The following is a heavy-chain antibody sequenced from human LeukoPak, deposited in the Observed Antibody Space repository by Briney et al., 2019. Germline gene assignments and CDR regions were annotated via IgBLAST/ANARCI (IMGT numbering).Heavy chain of an antibody. CDR2: IYSSGST. J-gene: IGHJ4*02. CDR3: ARQPSFQITVIIVAVDY. V-gene: IGHV4-59*08. Sequence: SETPSLTCTVSGGSIISYYWSWIRQPPGKGLEWIGYIYSSGSTYYNPSLKSRVTISVDTSKNQFSLNLTSVTAADTAVYFCARQPSFQITVIIVAVDYWGQGTLVTVSS. CDR1: GGSIISYY. D-gene: IGHD3-22*01.